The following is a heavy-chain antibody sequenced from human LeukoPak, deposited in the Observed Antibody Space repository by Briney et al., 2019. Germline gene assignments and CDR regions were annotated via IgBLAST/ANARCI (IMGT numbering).Heavy chain of an antibody. CDR3: AKDHVYYDSSGYPTYYFDY. V-gene: IGHV3-30*04. CDR2: ISYDGSNK. Sequence: PGGSLRLSCAASGFTFSSYAMHWVRQAPGKGLEWVAVISYDGSNKYYADSVKGRFTISRDNSKNTLYLQMNSLRAEDTAVYYCAKDHVYYDSSGYPTYYFDYWGQGTLVTVSS. CDR1: GFTFSSYA. J-gene: IGHJ4*02. D-gene: IGHD3-22*01.